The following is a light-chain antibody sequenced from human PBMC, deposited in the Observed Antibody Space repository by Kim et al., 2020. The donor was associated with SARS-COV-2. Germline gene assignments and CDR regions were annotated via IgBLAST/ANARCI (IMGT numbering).Light chain of an antibody. J-gene: IGKJ2*01. CDR3: QQLNSFPRT. V-gene: IGKV1-9*01. CDR2: GAS. Sequence: IQLTQSPSSLSASVGDRVTITCRASQGISRSLAWYQQKPGKAPTLLIYGASILQSGVPSRFSGSGSGTDFTLTISSLQPEDCATYCCQQLNSFPRTFGQGTKLEI. CDR1: QGISRS.